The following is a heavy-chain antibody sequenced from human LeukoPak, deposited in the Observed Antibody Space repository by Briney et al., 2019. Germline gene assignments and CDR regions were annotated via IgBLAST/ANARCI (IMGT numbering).Heavy chain of an antibody. J-gene: IGHJ4*02. V-gene: IGHV3-30*02. CDR1: GFTFSNYG. CDR2: IWSDGSNK. Sequence: GGSLRLSCAASGFTFSNYGMDWVRQDPGKGLEWVALIWSDGSNKLYADSVKGRFTISRDNSKNTLYLQMNSLRAEDTAVYYCAKDDSYGRFDYWGQGTLVTVSS. D-gene: IGHD5-18*01. CDR3: AKDDSYGRFDY.